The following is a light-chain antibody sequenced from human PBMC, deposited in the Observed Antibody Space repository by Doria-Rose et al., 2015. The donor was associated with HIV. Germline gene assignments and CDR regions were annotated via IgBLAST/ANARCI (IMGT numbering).Light chain of an antibody. CDR1: QGLSTS. CDR2: AAS. CDR3: QQNYSTPIT. Sequence: TQAPSFLSASVGDRLTLTCRSSQGLSTSLYWYQQKPGKAPKLLIYAASGLQSGVPSRFTGGGSGTEFTLTISSLQPEDFAAYYCQQNYSTPITFGHGTTLQIK. J-gene: IGKJ2*01. V-gene: IGKV1-39*01.